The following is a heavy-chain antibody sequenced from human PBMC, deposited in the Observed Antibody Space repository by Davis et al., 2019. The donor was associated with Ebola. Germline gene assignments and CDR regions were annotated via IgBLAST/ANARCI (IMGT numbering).Heavy chain of an antibody. J-gene: IGHJ5*02. CDR1: GGSISSSSYY. CDR2: INHSGST. D-gene: IGHD2-15*01. V-gene: IGHV4-39*07. Sequence: SETLSLTCTVSGGSISSSSYYWSWIRQPPGKGLEWIGEINHSGSTNYNPSLKSRVTISVDTSKNQFSLKLSSVTAADTAVYYCARCAGLLISRWFDPWGQGTLVTVSS. CDR3: ARCAGLLISRWFDP.